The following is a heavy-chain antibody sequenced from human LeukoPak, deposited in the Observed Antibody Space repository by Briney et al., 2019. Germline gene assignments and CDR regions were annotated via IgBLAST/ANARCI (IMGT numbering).Heavy chain of an antibody. V-gene: IGHV3-23*01. CDR2: ISGSGGST. CDR3: AKYCSSTSCYLSIYYGMDV. D-gene: IGHD2-2*01. CDR1: GFTFSTYA. Sequence: GGSLRLSCAASGFTFSTYAMSWVRQAPGKGLEWVSTISGSGGSTYYADSVKGRSTISRDNSKNTLYLQMNSLRAEDTAVYYCAKYCSSTSCYLSIYYGMDVWGQGTTVTVSS. J-gene: IGHJ6*02.